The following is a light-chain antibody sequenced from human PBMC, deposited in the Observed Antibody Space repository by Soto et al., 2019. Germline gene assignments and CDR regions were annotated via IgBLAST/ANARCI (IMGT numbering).Light chain of an antibody. V-gene: IGKV3-15*01. CDR3: QQYYNWPPWT. Sequence: DTVMTQSPATLSLSPGETATLSCRASESVGSHLAWYQQIPGQAPRLLIYGVSTRATGIPARFRGSGSETDFTLTISRLPSEDFGVYFRQQYYNWPPWTFGQGTKVEI. CDR1: ESVGSH. J-gene: IGKJ1*01. CDR2: GVS.